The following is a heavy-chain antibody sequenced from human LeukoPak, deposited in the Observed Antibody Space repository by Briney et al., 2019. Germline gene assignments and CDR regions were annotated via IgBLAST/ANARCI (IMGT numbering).Heavy chain of an antibody. CDR1: GFTFSSYA. Sequence: PGGSLRLSCVASGFTFSSYAMTWVRQAPGKGLEWVSGISGSGGTIYYADFVKGRFTISRDNSKNTLYLQMNSLRAEDTALYYCAKSRTLGIAAAVVDYWGQGTLVTVSS. V-gene: IGHV3-23*01. CDR3: AKSRTLGIAAAVVDY. J-gene: IGHJ4*02. CDR2: ISGSGGTI. D-gene: IGHD6-13*01.